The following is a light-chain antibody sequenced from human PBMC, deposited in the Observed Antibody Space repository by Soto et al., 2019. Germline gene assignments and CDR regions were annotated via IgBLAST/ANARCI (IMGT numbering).Light chain of an antibody. CDR2: DAS. V-gene: IGKV3-20*01. CDR1: QSVSSNY. J-gene: IGKJ1*01. Sequence: EIVLTQSPGTLSLSPGERATLSCRASQSVSSNYLAWYQQKPGQAPRLLIYDASSRATGIPDRFSGSGSGTDFTITISRLEPEDFAVYYCQQYGSSPRTFGQGTKVEIK. CDR3: QQYGSSPRT.